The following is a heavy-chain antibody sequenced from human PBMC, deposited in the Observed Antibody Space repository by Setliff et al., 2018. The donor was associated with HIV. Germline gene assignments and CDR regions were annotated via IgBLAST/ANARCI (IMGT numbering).Heavy chain of an antibody. CDR3: ARDHPYFCSSTSCSFLDY. J-gene: IGHJ4*02. Sequence: ASVKVSCKASGYTFTSYGISWVRQAPGQGLEWMVWISAYNGNTNYAQKFQGRVTMTTDTSTSTAYMELRSLRSVDTAVYYCARDHPYFCSSTSCSFLDYWGQGTLVTVSS. V-gene: IGHV1-18*01. CDR2: ISAYNGNT. CDR1: GYTFTSYG. D-gene: IGHD2-2*01.